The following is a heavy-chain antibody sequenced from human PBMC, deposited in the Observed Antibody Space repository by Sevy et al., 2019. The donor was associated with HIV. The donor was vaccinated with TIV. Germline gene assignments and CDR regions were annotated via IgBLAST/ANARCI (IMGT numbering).Heavy chain of an antibody. CDR1: GFTFSDYA. D-gene: IGHD2-2*01. CDR3: TKAPDPSCKSTRCYYLDY. CDR2: TSARDSST. Sequence: GGSLRLSCVASGFTFSDYAVSWVRQAPGKGLEWVAATSARDSSTYHATSVRGRFTISRDNSKNTLYLQMNSLRAEDTAVYYYTKAPDPSCKSTRCYYLDYWGQGALVTVSS. V-gene: IGHV3-23*01. J-gene: IGHJ4*02.